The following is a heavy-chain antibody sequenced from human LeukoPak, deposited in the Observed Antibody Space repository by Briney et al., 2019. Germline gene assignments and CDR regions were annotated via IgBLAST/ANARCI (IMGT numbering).Heavy chain of an antibody. CDR3: ARGPRIIWFGELLLSDTDFDY. J-gene: IGHJ4*02. Sequence: GASVKVSCKASGYTFTSYDINWVRQATGQGLEWMGWMNPNSGNTGYAQKFQGRVTMTRNTSISTAYMELSSLRSEDTAVYYCARGPRIIWFGELLLSDTDFDYWGQGTLVTVSS. V-gene: IGHV1-8*01. D-gene: IGHD3-10*01. CDR2: MNPNSGNT. CDR1: GYTFTSYD.